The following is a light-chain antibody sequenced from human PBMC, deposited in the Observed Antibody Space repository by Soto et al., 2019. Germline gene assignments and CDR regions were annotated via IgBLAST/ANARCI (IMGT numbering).Light chain of an antibody. CDR2: EVS. J-gene: IGLJ1*01. CDR3: SSYAGSNSYV. V-gene: IGLV2-8*01. Sequence: QSALTQPPSASGSPGQSVTISCTGASSDAGAYKYVSWYQQYPGKAPKVIIYEVSKRPSGVPDRFSGSKSDNTASLTVSGLQAEDEADYYCSSYAGSNSYVFGTGTKLTVL. CDR1: SSDAGAYKY.